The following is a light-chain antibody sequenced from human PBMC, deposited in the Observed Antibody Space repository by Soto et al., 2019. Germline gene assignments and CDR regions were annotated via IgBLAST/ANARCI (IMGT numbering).Light chain of an antibody. J-gene: IGKJ1*01. V-gene: IGKV3-15*01. CDR3: QQYNNWPPKT. Sequence: EIVMTQSPATLSVSPGERATLSCRASQSVSSNLAWYQQKPGQAPGLLIYGASTRATGIPARFSGSGSGTAFTLTISSLQSEDFAVYYCQQYNNWPPKTFGQGTKVDIK. CDR2: GAS. CDR1: QSVSSN.